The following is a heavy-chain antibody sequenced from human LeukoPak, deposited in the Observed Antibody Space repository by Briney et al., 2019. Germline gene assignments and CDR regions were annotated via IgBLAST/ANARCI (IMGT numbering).Heavy chain of an antibody. CDR2: ITPFNGNT. V-gene: IGHV1-45*02. CDR1: GGTFSSYA. CDR3: ARFSGYDTTDDY. Sequence: GSSVKVSCKASGGTFSSYAISWVRQAPGQGLEWMGWITPFNGNTNYAQKFQDRVTITRDRSMSTAYMELSSLRSEDTAMYYCARFSGYDTTDDYWGQGTLVTVSS. D-gene: IGHD5-12*01. J-gene: IGHJ4*02.